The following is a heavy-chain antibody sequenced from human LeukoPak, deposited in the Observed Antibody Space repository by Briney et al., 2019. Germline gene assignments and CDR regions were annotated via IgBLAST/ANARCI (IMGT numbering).Heavy chain of an antibody. CDR2: ISYDGSNK. Sequence: GRSLRLSCAASGFTFSSYAMHWVRQAPGKGLEWVAVISYDGSNKYYADSVKGRFTISRDNSKNTLYLQMNSLRAEDTAVYYCARDGGAFGTFYWFDPWGQGTLVTVSS. CDR1: GFTFSSYA. J-gene: IGHJ5*02. CDR3: ARDGGAFGTFYWFDP. V-gene: IGHV3-30-3*01. D-gene: IGHD2-15*01.